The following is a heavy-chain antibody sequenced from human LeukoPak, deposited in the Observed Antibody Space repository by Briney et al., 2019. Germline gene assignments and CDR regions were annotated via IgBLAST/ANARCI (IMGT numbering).Heavy chain of an antibody. CDR1: GGTFSSYA. J-gene: IGHJ4*02. V-gene: IGHV1-69*13. CDR2: IIPIFGTA. CDR3: AKGTTYYDILTGYGYPYYFDY. Sequence: SVKVSCKASGGTFSSYAISWVRQAPGQGLEWMGGIIPIFGTANYAQKFQGRVTITADESTSTAYMELSSLRAEDTATYYCAKGTTYYDILTGYGYPYYFDYWGQGTLVTVSS. D-gene: IGHD3-9*01.